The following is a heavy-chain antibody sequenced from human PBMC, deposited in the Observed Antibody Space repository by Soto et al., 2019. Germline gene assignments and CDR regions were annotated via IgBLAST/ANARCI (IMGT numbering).Heavy chain of an antibody. CDR2: INHSGST. CDR1: GGSFSGYY. CDR3: ARDRSRYYDIQNYYYYYGMDV. Sequence: QVQLQQWGAGLLKPSETLSLTCAVYGGSFSGYYWSWIRQPPGKGLEWIGEINHSGSTNYNPSLKSRVTISVDTSKNQFSLKLSSVTAADTAVYYCARDRSRYYDIQNYYYYYGMDVWGQGTTVTVSS. D-gene: IGHD3-9*01. V-gene: IGHV4-34*01. J-gene: IGHJ6*02.